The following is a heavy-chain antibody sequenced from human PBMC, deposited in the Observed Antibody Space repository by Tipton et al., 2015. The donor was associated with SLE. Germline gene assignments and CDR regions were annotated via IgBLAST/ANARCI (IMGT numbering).Heavy chain of an antibody. CDR3: ARGWTIYGMDF. Sequence: QSGPEVKKPGASVKVSCKASAYIFTGYYFHWVRQAPGQGLEWMGRINPTNGDTIYAQKFQGRVTLTRDTSISTAYMDLSTLRSDDTAVYYCARGWTIYGMDFWGQGTAVTVSS. V-gene: IGHV1-2*06. CDR2: INPTNGDT. J-gene: IGHJ6*02. CDR1: AYIFTGYY. D-gene: IGHD3/OR15-3a*01.